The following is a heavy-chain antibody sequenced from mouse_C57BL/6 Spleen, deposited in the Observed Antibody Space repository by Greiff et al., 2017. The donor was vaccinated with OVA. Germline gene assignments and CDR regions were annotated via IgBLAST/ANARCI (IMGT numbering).Heavy chain of an antibody. V-gene: IGHV1-82*01. CDR1: GYAFSSSW. CDR2: IYPGDGDT. Sequence: VKLMESGPELVKPGASVKISCKASGYAFSSSWMNWVKQRPGKGLEWIGRIYPGDGDTNYNGKFKGKATLTADKSSSTAYMQLSSLTSEDSAVYFCAKGTGAMDYWGQGTSVTVSS. D-gene: IGHD2-14*01. J-gene: IGHJ4*01. CDR3: AKGTGAMDY.